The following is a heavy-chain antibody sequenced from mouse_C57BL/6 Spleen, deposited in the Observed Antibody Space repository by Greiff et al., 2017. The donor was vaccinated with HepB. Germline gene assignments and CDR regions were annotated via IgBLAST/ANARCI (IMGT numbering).Heavy chain of an antibody. CDR3: ARREDYYGSPHFDY. V-gene: IGHV1-50*01. CDR2: IDPSDSYT. Sequence: QVQLQQSGAELVKPGASVKLSCKASGYTFTSYWMQWVKQRPGQGLEWIGEIDPSDSYTNYNQKFKGKATLTVDTSSSTAYMQLSSLTSEDSAVYYCARREDYYGSPHFDYWGQGTTLTVSS. CDR1: GYTFTSYW. D-gene: IGHD1-1*01. J-gene: IGHJ2*01.